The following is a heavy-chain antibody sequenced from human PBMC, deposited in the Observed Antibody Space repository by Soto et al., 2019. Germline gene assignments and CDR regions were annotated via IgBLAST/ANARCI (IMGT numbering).Heavy chain of an antibody. CDR2: IIPIFGTA. J-gene: IGHJ4*02. D-gene: IGHD5-18*01. CDR1: GGTFSSYA. CDR3: ARDSQLWLWEY. V-gene: IGHV1-69*05. Sequence: ASVKVSCRASGGTFSSYAISWVGQAPGQGLEWMGGIIPIFGTANYAQKLQGRVTMTTDTSTSTAYMELGSLRSDDTAVYYCARDSQLWLWEYWGQGTLVTVSS.